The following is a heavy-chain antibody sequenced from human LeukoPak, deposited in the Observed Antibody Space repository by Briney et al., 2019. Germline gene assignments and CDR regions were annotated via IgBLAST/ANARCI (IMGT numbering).Heavy chain of an antibody. Sequence: GGSLRLSCAASSFSFSTHAKRWVRQAPGKGLEWASTISDSGESTNYADSVKGRFTISRDNSKNTVYLQMNSLRVEDTAVYYCAKSHSVGYRGYFGYCGQGTLVTVSS. CDR3: AKSHSVGYRGYFGY. CDR2: ISDSGEST. J-gene: IGHJ4*02. CDR1: SFSFSTHA. V-gene: IGHV3-23*01. D-gene: IGHD5-12*01.